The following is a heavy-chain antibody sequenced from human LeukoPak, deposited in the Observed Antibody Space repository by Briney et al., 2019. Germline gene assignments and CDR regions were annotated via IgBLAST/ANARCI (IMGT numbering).Heavy chain of an antibody. CDR2: IYYSGST. CDR1: GGSISSSSYY. D-gene: IGHD3-10*01. V-gene: IGHV4-39*01. CDR3: ARPLLSPRGWFDP. Sequence: SETLFLTCTVSGGSISSSSYYWGWIRQPPGKGLEWIGSIYYSGSTYYNPSLKSRVTISVDTSKNQFSLKLSSVTAADTAVYYCARPLLSPRGWFDPWGQGTLVTVSS. J-gene: IGHJ5*02.